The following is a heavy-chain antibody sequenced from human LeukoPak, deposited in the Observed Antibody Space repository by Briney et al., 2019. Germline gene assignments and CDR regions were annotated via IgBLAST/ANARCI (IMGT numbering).Heavy chain of an antibody. Sequence: SETPSLTCAVYGGSFSGYYWSWIRQPPGKGLEWIGEINHSGSTNYNPPLKSRVTISVDTSKNQFSLKLSSVTAADTAVYYCAGDSSSWYVDWFDPLGQGTLATVSS. V-gene: IGHV4-34*01. J-gene: IGHJ5*02. CDR3: AGDSSSWYVDWFDP. CDR2: INHSGST. CDR1: GGSFSGYY. D-gene: IGHD6-13*01.